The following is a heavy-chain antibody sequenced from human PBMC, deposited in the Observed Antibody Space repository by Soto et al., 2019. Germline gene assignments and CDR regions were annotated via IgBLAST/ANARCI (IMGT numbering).Heavy chain of an antibody. CDR2: IYRDGST. J-gene: IGHJ4*02. D-gene: IGHD5-12*01. CDR1: GFTVSSNY. V-gene: IGHV3-53*02. CDR3: ARVGYSGYDWRYADY. Sequence: VRLVETGGGLIQPGGSLRLSCAGSGFTVSSNYMSWVRQAPGKGLELVSLIYRDGSTYYADSVKGRFTVSRDNSKNTLYLQMNSLSVEDTAVYYCARVGYSGYDWRYADYWGQGTLVTVSS.